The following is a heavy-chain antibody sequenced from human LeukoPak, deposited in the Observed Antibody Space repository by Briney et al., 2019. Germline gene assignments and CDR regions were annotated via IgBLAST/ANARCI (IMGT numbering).Heavy chain of an antibody. V-gene: IGHV3-7*01. CDR2: IKQDGSEK. D-gene: IGHD5-12*01. CDR1: GFTFSSYW. Sequence: PGGSLRLSCAASGFTFSSYWMSWVRQAPGKGLEWVANIKQDGSEKYYVDSVKGRFTISRDNAKNSLYLQMNSLRAEDTAVYYCAREPAVDIVATIWGYIDVWGKGTTVTVSS. CDR3: AREPAVDIVATIWGYIDV. J-gene: IGHJ6*03.